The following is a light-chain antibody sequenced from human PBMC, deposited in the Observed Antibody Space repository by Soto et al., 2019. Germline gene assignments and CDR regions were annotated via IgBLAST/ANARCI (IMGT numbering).Light chain of an antibody. V-gene: IGLV2-23*01. CDR3: CLYAGRASVI. Sequence: QSALTQPASVSGSPGQSITISCTGTSRDIGNYNLISWYQHHPGKAPKVIIFEATKRPSDISGRFSASKSGNTASLTISGLLAEDEADYYCCLYAGRASVIFGGGTQLTVL. CDR2: EAT. CDR1: SRDIGNYNL. J-gene: IGLJ2*01.